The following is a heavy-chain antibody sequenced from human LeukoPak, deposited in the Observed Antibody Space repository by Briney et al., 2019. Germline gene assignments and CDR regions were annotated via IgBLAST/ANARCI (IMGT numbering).Heavy chain of an antibody. J-gene: IGHJ6*02. CDR1: GGSISSYY. V-gene: IGHV4-59*01. D-gene: IGHD5-24*01. CDR3: ARGRVEMATIDYYYYGMDV. CDR2: IYYSGST. Sequence: PSETLSLTCTVSGGSISSYYWSWIRQPPGKGLEWIGYIYYSGSTDYNPSLKSRVTISVDTSKNQFSLKLSSVTAADTAVYYCARGRVEMATIDYYYYGMDVWGQGTTATVSS.